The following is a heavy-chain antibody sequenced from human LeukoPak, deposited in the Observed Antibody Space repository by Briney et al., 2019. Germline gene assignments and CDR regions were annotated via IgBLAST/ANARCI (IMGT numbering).Heavy chain of an antibody. CDR2: ISSSSYI. CDR3: ASTSAGYSSGWYSSGGFDP. D-gene: IGHD6-19*01. CDR1: GFTFSSYS. Sequence: GGSLRLSCAASGFTFSSYSMNWVRQAPGKGLEWVSSISSSSYIYYADSVKGRFTISRDNAKNSLYLQMNSLRAEDTAVYYCASTSAGYSSGWYSSGGFDPWGQGTLVTVSS. V-gene: IGHV3-21*01. J-gene: IGHJ5*02.